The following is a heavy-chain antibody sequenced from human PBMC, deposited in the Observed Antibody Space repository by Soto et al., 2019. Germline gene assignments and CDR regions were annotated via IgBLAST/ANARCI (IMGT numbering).Heavy chain of an antibody. Sequence: EVQLVESGGGLVQPGESLRLSCTASGITFSSYSTNWVRQAPGKWLEWLSYISSSKTTYADSVKGRFTISRDNAKNSVYLQMNSLRDEDTAVYYCVGDQDVHTPMVHGNYWGRGTRVTVSS. J-gene: IGHJ4*02. CDR3: VGDQDVHTPMVHGNY. V-gene: IGHV3-48*02. CDR1: GITFSSYS. D-gene: IGHD5-18*01. CDR2: ISSSKTT.